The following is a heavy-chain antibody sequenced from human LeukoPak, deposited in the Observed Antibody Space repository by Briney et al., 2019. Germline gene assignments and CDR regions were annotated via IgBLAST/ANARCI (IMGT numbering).Heavy chain of an antibody. CDR3: ARDFLLA. CDR2: ISWNGGNI. Sequence: PGGSLRLSCAASGFTFDDYAMHWVRQAPGKGLEWVSGISWNGGNIGYADSVKGRFIISRDNARNSLYLQMNSLRAEDMALYYCARDFLLAWGQGTLVTVSS. J-gene: IGHJ5*02. D-gene: IGHD2/OR15-2a*01. CDR1: GFTFDDYA. V-gene: IGHV3-9*03.